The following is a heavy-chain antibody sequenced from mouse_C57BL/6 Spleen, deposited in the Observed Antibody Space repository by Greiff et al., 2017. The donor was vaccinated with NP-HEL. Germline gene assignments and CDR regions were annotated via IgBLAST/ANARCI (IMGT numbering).Heavy chain of an antibody. D-gene: IGHD1-1*01. CDR1: GYTFTSYG. V-gene: IGHV1-81*01. CDR2: IYPRSGNT. J-gene: IGHJ3*01. CDR3: ARYKYYYGSSYEAWFAY. Sequence: VKLVESGAELARPGASVKLSCKASGYTFTSYGISWVKQRTGQGLEWIGEIYPRSGNTYYNEKFKGKATLTADKSSSTAYMELRSLTSEDSAVYFCARYKYYYGSSYEAWFAYWGQGTLVTVSA.